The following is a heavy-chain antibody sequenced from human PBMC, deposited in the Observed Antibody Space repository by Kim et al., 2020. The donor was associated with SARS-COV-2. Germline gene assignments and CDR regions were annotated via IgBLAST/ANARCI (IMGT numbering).Heavy chain of an antibody. D-gene: IGHD6-13*01. V-gene: IGHV3-48*02. CDR1: GFTFSSYS. J-gene: IGHJ4*02. CDR2: ISSSSTI. CDR3: ARGGRDSSSWYRVYYFDY. Sequence: GGSLRLSCAASGFTFSSYSMNWVRQAPGKGLEWVSYISSSSTIYYADSVKGRFTISRDNAKNSLYLQMNSLRDEDTAVYYCARGGRDSSSWYRVYYFDYWGQGTLVTVSS.